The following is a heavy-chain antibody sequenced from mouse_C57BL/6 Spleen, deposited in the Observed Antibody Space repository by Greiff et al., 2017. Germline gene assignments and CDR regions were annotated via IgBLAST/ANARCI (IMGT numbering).Heavy chain of an antibody. Sequence: VQLQQPGAELVRPGTSVKLSCKASGYTFTSYWMHWVKQRPGQGLEWIGVIDPSDSYTNYNQKFKGKATLTVDTSSSTAYMQLSSLTSEDSAVYYCARSRDYDPFAYWGQGTLATVSA. CDR1: GYTFTSYW. CDR3: ARSRDYDPFAY. CDR2: IDPSDSYT. D-gene: IGHD2-4*01. J-gene: IGHJ3*01. V-gene: IGHV1-59*01.